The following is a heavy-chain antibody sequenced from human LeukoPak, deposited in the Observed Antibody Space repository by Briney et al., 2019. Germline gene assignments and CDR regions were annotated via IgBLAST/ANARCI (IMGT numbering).Heavy chain of an antibody. D-gene: IGHD2-8*01. J-gene: IGHJ6*03. V-gene: IGHV1-18*01. CDR3: ASGVRRKYYYYYMDV. CDR2: SSTYNGNT. Sequence: ASVKVSCKASGYTFTTYGISWVRQAPGQGLEWMGWSSTYNGNTNYAQKLQGRVTMTRDTSISTAYMELRRLRSDDTAVYYCASGVRRKYYYYYMDVWGKGTTVTVSS. CDR1: GYTFTTYG.